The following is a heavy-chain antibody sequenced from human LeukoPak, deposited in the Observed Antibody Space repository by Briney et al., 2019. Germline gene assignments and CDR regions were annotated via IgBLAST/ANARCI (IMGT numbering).Heavy chain of an antibody. D-gene: IGHD1-26*01. CDR1: GGSISSSSYY. J-gene: IGHJ4*02. CDR2: IYYSGST. V-gene: IGHV4-39*07. CDR3: ARGVGGGNYFDY. Sequence: PSETLSLTCTVSGGSISSSSYYWGWIRHPPGKWLEWMGSIYYSGSTYYNPSLKSRVAISVDTSKNQFSLKLSSVTAADTAVYYCARGVGGGNYFDYWGQGTLVTVSS.